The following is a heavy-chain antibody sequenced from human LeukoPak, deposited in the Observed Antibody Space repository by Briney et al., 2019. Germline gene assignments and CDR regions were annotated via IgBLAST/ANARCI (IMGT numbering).Heavy chain of an antibody. CDR3: ARLVVPEAFDFAS. D-gene: IGHD2-2*01. Sequence: SETLSLTCSVSSGSITTYYWNWIRQAPGKEPEWIGYIHHSGSANYNPSLKSRVTLSIDTSKDQFFLRLTSVTAADTAVYYCARLVVPEAFDFASWLQGTLVTVSS. CDR1: SGSITTYY. CDR2: IHHSGSA. J-gene: IGHJ4*02. V-gene: IGHV4-59*08.